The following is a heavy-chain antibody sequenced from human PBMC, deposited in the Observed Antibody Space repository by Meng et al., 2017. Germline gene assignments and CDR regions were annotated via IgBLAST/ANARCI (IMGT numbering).Heavy chain of an antibody. CDR2: LIPIFGNA. J-gene: IGHJ4*02. CDR1: GGTFSGNA. D-gene: IGHD4-17*01. V-gene: IGHV1-69*05. Sequence: QVPLVQSGAEVTKAWSTVTVSAKCSGGTFSGNAIIWVRPAHGQGLEWMGRLIPIFGNANYKQQFQGRVTITTDASTSQAYLELSSLRSEDTAVYYCARGVNYGDDVYWGQGTLVTVSS. CDR3: ARGVNYGDDVY.